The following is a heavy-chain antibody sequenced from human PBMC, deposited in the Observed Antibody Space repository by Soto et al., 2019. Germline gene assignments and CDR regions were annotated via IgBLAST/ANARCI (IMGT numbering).Heavy chain of an antibody. CDR2: IYWDDDK. Sequence: QITLKESGPTLVKLTQTLTLTCTFSGFSLSTSGEGVGWIRQPPGKALEWLILIYWDDDKRYSPSLKTRLTITKDTSKNQVVLTMTNMEPVDTATYYCARRRSSSWHFDYWGQGTLVTVSS. CDR1: GFSLSTSGEG. J-gene: IGHJ4*02. D-gene: IGHD6-13*01. V-gene: IGHV2-5*02. CDR3: ARRRSSSWHFDY.